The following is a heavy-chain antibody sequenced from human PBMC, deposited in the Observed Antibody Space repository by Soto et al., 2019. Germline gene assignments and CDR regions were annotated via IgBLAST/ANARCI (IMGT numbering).Heavy chain of an antibody. CDR1: GFTFSSYA. CDR3: ARDRYCSGGSCHYCFDP. CDR2: ISYDGSNK. D-gene: IGHD2-15*01. Sequence: QVQLVESGGGVVQPGRSLRLSCAASGFTFSSYAMHWVRQAPGKGLEWVAVISYDGSNKYYADSVKGRFTISRDNSKNTLYLQMNSLRAEDTAVYYCARDRYCSGGSCHYCFDPWGQGTLVTVSS. J-gene: IGHJ5*02. V-gene: IGHV3-30-3*01.